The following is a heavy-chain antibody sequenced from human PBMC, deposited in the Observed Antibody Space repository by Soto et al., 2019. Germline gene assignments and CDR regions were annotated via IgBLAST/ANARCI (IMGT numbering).Heavy chain of an antibody. CDR2: IYYSGST. J-gene: IGHJ3*02. CDR1: GGSISSGDYY. CDR3: ARVRYIKAFEI. V-gene: IGHV4-30-4*01. Sequence: QVQLQESGPGLVKPTQTLSLTCTVSGGSISSGDYYWSWIRQPPGKGLEWIGYIYYSGSTYYNPALKGQSTISVDTSKSQFSLKLSSVTAAHTAVYYCARVRYIKAFEIWGQGTMVTVSS. D-gene: IGHD3-9*01.